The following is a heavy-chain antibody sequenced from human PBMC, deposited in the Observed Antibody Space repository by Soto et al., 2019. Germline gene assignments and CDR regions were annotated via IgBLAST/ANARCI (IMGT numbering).Heavy chain of an antibody. J-gene: IGHJ6*02. CDR2: IIPIFGTA. CDR1: GGTFSSYA. D-gene: IGHD3-22*01. V-gene: IGHV1-69*06. Sequence: SVKVSCKASGGTFSSYAISWVRQAPGQGLEWMGGIIPIFGTANYAQKFQGRVTITADKSTSTAYMELSSLRSEDTAVYYCARVPSRDYYDSSGYYYDVSGSYTVYYYYGMDVWGQGTTVTVYS. CDR3: ARVPSRDYYDSSGYYYDVSGSYTVYYYYGMDV.